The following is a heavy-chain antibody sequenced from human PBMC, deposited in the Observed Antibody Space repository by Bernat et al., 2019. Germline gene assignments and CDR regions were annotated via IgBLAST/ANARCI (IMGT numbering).Heavy chain of an antibody. CDR3: TTRYYYDSSGYYYKGDFDY. Sequence: EVQLVESGGGLVKPGGSLRLSCAASGFTFSNAWMNWVRQAPGKGLEWVGRIKSKTDGGTTDYAAPVKGRFTISRDDSKNTLYLQMNSLKTEDTAVYYCTTRYYYDSSGYYYKGDFDYWGQGTLVTVSS. V-gene: IGHV3-15*07. J-gene: IGHJ4*02. CDR2: IKSKTDGGTT. CDR1: GFTFSNAW. D-gene: IGHD3-22*01.